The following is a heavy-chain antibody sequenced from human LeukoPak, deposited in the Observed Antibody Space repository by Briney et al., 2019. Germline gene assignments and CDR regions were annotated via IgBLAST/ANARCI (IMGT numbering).Heavy chain of an antibody. CDR1: GFTFSSYG. Sequence: GGSLRLSCAASGFTFSSYGMHWVRQAPGKGLEWVAVISYDGSNKYYADSVKGRFTISRDNSKNTLYLQMNSLRAEDTAVYYCAKVSHTAMVKGYFYYWGQGTLVTVSS. D-gene: IGHD5-18*01. V-gene: IGHV3-30*18. CDR2: ISYDGSNK. J-gene: IGHJ4*02. CDR3: AKVSHTAMVKGYFYY.